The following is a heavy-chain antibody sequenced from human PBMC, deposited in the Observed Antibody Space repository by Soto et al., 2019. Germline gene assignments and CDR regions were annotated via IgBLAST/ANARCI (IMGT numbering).Heavy chain of an antibody. J-gene: IGHJ4*02. CDR2: IGAYNGNT. Sequence: ASVKVSCKASGYTFTNYGITWVRQAPGQGLEWMGWIGAYNGNTHYTERLQGRVTMTTDTSTSTAYMELRGLRSDDSAVYYCARGGDGYNFGAVYWGKGTPVTVSS. CDR1: GYTFTNYG. V-gene: IGHV1-18*01. CDR3: ARGGDGYNFGAVY. D-gene: IGHD2-21*01.